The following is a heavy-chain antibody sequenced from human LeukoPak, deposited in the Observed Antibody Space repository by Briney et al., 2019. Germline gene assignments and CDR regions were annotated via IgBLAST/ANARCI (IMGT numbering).Heavy chain of an antibody. CDR1: GITFSTYR. J-gene: IGHJ4*02. CDR2: ISSDGSST. V-gene: IGHV3-74*01. D-gene: IGHD2-21*02. CDR3: ARDLGGVTDY. Sequence: PGGSLRLSCAVSGITFSTYRMNWVRQAPGKGLVWVSRISSDGSSTSYADSVKGRFTISRDNAKNTLYLQMNSLRAEDTAVYYCARDLGGVTDYWGQGTLVTVSP.